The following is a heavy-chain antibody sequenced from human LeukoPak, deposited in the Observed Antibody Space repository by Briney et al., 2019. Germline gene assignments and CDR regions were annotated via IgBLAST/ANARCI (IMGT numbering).Heavy chain of an antibody. D-gene: IGHD6-19*01. J-gene: IGHJ4*02. V-gene: IGHV1-69*13. CDR2: IIPIFGTA. Sequence: SVKVSCTASGGTFSSYAISWVRQAPGQGLEWMGGIIPIFGTANYAQTFQGRVTITADESTSTAYMELSSMRSEDTAVYYCAREMGTSGWLDYWGQGTLVTVSS. CDR3: AREMGTSGWLDY. CDR1: GGTFSSYA.